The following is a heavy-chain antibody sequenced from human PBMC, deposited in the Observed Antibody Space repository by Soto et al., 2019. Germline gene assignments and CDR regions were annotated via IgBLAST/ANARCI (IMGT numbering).Heavy chain of an antibody. D-gene: IGHD1-26*01. J-gene: IGHJ5*02. V-gene: IGHV1-69*13. CDR3: ASRTYTGSYYEGNWFDP. CDR1: GGTFSSYA. CDR2: IIPIFGTA. Sequence: SSVKGSCTALGGTFSSYAISWVRQAPGQGLEWMGGIIPIFGTANYAQTFQGRVTINADESTSTAYMELRSLRSEDTAVYYCASRTYTGSYYEGNWFDPWGQGTLVTVSS.